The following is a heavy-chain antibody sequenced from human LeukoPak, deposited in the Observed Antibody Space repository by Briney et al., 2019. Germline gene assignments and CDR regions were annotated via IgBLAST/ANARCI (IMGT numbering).Heavy chain of an antibody. CDR1: GYTFDNFY. Sequence: ASVTDSFMSSGYTFDNFYIHWVRQAPGQGPEWMGCIYGNDGSTKYAQKLQGRTTMTRVTAFRTVYIYLSGLRHDDTPTYYFARDEGSTYNHIDYWGQGTLVTVSS. D-gene: IGHD1-14*01. J-gene: IGHJ4*02. CDR2: IYGNDGST. V-gene: IGHV1-2*02. CDR3: ARDEGSTYNHIDY.